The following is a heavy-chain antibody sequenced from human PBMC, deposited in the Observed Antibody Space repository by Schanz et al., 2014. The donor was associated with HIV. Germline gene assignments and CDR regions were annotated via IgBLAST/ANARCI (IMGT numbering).Heavy chain of an antibody. CDR3: AKEGYGEGYYGMDV. J-gene: IGHJ6*02. CDR2: ISGSGGST. D-gene: IGHD4-17*01. CDR1: GFTFSSDA. V-gene: IGHV3-23*04. Sequence: VQLVESGGGVVQPGRSLSLSCAASGFTFSSDAMSWVRQAPGKGLEWVSAISGSGGSTYYADSVKGRFTISRDNSKNTLYLQMNSLRAEDTAVYYCAKEGYGEGYYGMDVWGQGTTVTVSS.